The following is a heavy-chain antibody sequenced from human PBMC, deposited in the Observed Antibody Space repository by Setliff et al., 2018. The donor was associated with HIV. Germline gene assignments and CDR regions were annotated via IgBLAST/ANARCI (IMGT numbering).Heavy chain of an antibody. CDR1: GASISSGSYY. D-gene: IGHD5-18*01. J-gene: IGHJ6*03. CDR3: ARDLSGYSYGSYYYYMDV. V-gene: IGHV4-39*06. CDR2: IYHSGST. Sequence: SETLSLTCTVSGASISSGSYYWTWIRQPPGKGLEWIGSIYHSGSTYYNPSLKSRVTISVDTSKNNFTLKLSSVTAADTAVYYCARDLSGYSYGSYYYYMDVWGKGTTVTVSS.